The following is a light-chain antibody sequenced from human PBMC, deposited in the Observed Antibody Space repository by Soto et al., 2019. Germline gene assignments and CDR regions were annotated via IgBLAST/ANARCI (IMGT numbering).Light chain of an antibody. CDR3: QQSYNAPFN. CDR1: QTIDRY. Sequence: IQMTQSPSSLSAAIGPTVTITFRSSQTIDRYLNWFQQKSGQAPKLLMNAASTLRSGVPSRFSASGSGTDFTLTISSLQTEDYATYYCQQSYNAPFNFGTGTKVDIK. J-gene: IGKJ3*01. V-gene: IGKV1-39*01. CDR2: AAS.